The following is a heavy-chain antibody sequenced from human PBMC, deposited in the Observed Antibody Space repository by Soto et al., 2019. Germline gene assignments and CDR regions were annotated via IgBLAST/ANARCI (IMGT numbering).Heavy chain of an antibody. CDR1: GGSISSGDYY. CDR2: IYYSGST. D-gene: IGHD3-3*01. V-gene: IGHV4-30-4*01. Sequence: SETLSLTCTVSGGSISSGDYYWSWIRQPPGKGLEWIGYIYYSGSTYYNPSLKSRVTISVDTSKNQFSLKLSSVTAADTAVYYCARGPLPNYDFWSGYYTTGLGYYYYGMDVWGQGTTVTVSS. CDR3: ARGPLPNYDFWSGYYTTGLGYYYYGMDV. J-gene: IGHJ6*02.